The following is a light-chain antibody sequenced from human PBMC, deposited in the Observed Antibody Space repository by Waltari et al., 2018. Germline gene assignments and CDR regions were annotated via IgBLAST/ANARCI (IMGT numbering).Light chain of an antibody. J-gene: IGKJ1*01. CDR1: LSLLHSNEYNY. V-gene: IGKV2-28*01. CDR2: LGS. CDR3: IQVLQSLPT. Sequence: DIAMTQTPLSLLVTPGEPDSISCTSTLSLLHSNEYNYVDWYLQKPGQSPQLLIFLGSTRDSGVPDRFSGSGSGTDFTLKISRVEAEDVGVYYCIQVLQSLPTFGQGTKVEIK.